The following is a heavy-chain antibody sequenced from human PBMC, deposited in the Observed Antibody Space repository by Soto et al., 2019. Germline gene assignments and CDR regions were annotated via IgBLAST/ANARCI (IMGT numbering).Heavy chain of an antibody. V-gene: IGHV1-69*01. Sequence: QVQLVQSGAEVKKPGSSVKVSCKASGGTFSSYAISWVRQAPGQGLEWMGGIIPIFGTANYAQKFQGRVTITADESTSTAFMGLRSLRSEDTAVYYCAGGGHSSSSLHNWFDPWGQGTLVTVSS. CDR3: AGGGHSSSSLHNWFDP. CDR2: IIPIFGTA. CDR1: GGTFSSYA. D-gene: IGHD6-13*01. J-gene: IGHJ5*02.